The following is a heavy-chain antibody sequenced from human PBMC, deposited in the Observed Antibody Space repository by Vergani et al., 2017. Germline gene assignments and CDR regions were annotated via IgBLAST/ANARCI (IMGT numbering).Heavy chain of an antibody. J-gene: IGHJ4*02. CDR2: ISYDGSKT. Sequence: QVQLVESGGGVVQPGTSLRLSCEASGFKFSQFGMHWVRQGPGKGLEWVAFISYDGSKTQYADSEKGRVTISRDNSKNTVGLEMSSLRVDDTATYYCAKDEVYSSGYQIFDYWGQGTLVTVSS. V-gene: IGHV3-33*03. CDR1: GFKFSQFG. CDR3: AKDEVYSSGYQIFDY. D-gene: IGHD6-19*01.